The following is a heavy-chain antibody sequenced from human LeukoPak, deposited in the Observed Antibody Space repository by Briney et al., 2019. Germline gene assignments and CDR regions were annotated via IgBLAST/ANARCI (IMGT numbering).Heavy chain of an antibody. CDR2: IYSGGST. CDR3: ARGPGSHDY. D-gene: IGHD1-14*01. J-gene: IGHJ4*02. V-gene: IGHV3-66*01. Sequence: GGSLRPSCAASGFTVSSNYMSWVRQAPGKGLEWVSVIYSGGSTYYADSVNGRFTISRDNSKNTLYLQMNSLRAEDTAVYYCARGPGSHDYWGQGTLVTVSS. CDR1: GFTVSSNY.